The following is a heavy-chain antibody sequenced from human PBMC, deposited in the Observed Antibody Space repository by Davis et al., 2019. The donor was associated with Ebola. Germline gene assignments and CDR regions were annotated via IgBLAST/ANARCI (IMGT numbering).Heavy chain of an antibody. V-gene: IGHV4-59*01. Sequence: PGGSLRLSCAASEFTFSSYEMNWIRQPPGKGLEWVGIIYDSGRTNYNPSLKSRVTISADTSKNQFSLNLRSVTAADTAVYYCVRFGRGAYWGQGTLVTVSS. J-gene: IGHJ4*02. D-gene: IGHD3-16*01. CDR1: EFTFSSYE. CDR2: IYDSGRT. CDR3: VRFGRGAY.